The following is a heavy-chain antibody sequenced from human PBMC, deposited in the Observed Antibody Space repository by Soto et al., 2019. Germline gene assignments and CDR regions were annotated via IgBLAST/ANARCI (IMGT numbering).Heavy chain of an antibody. J-gene: IGHJ5*02. Sequence: QAQLVQSGAEVKKPGASVKVSCKASGYTFTSYGISWVRQAPGQGLEWMGWISAYNGNTNYAQKLQGRVTMTTATSTSTGYLELRSLSSDDTAVYYCARADDSGDVWFDPWGSGSLLIVCS. CDR1: GYTFTSYG. V-gene: IGHV1-18*01. D-gene: IGHD2-21*01. CDR3: ARADDSGDVWFDP. CDR2: ISAYNGNT.